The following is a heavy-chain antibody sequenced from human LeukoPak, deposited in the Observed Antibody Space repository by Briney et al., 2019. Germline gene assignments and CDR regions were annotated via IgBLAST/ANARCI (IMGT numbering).Heavy chain of an antibody. J-gene: IGHJ4*02. CDR3: ARGASNPPADY. CDR1: GFTFSSYA. Sequence: GGSLRLSCAASGFTFSSYAMSWVRQAPGKGLEWVSAISGSGGSTYYADSVKGRFTISRDNAKNSLYLQMNSLRAEDTAVYYCARGASNPPADYWGQGTLVTVSS. V-gene: IGHV3-23*01. CDR2: ISGSGGST.